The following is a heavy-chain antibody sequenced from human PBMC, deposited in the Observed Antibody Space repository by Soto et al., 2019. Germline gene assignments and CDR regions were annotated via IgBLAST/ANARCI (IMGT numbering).Heavy chain of an antibody. CDR2: ISYDGSNK. D-gene: IGHD6-13*01. Sequence: QVQLVESGGGVVQPGRSLRLSCAVSGITFNSYGMHWVRQAPGKGLEGVAVISYDGSNKYYEDSVKGRFTISRDSSKNTLYLQMNSLRAEETAVYYCAKPHEGERLVRDYFDFWGQGTLVTVSS. J-gene: IGHJ4*02. CDR3: AKPHEGERLVRDYFDF. CDR1: GITFNSYG. V-gene: IGHV3-30*18.